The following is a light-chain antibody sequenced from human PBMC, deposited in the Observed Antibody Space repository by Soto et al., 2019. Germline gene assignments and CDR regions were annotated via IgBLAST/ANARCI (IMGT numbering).Light chain of an antibody. CDR3: GTWDSSLNVVL. CDR1: SSNIGKNF. J-gene: IGLJ3*02. CDR2: DNN. Sequence: QSVLTQPPSVSAAPGQNVTISCSGTSSNIGKNFLSWFQQFPGTAPKLLIYDNNKRPSGIPDRFSGSKSGTSATLVIPGLQTGDEADYYCGTWDSSLNVVLFGGGTKLTVL. V-gene: IGLV1-51*01.